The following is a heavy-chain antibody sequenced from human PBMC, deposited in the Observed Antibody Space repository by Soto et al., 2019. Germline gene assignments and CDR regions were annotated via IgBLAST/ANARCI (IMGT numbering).Heavy chain of an antibody. Sequence: SETLSLTCTVSGGSISSSSYYWGWIRQPPGKGLEWIGSIYYSGSTYYNPSLKGRVTISVDTSKNQFSLKLSSVTAADTAVYYCATNYGSWSLRKNYYYYGMDVWGLWTTVIVSS. V-gene: IGHV4-39*01. D-gene: IGHD3-10*01. CDR2: IYYSGST. CDR1: GGSISSSSYY. CDR3: ATNYGSWSLRKNYYYYGMDV. J-gene: IGHJ6*02.